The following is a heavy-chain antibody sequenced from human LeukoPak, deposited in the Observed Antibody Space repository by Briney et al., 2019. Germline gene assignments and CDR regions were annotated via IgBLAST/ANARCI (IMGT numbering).Heavy chain of an antibody. CDR3: ARELVSTEGWFDP. CDR2: IYYSGST. J-gene: IGHJ5*02. Sequence: SETLSLTCTVSGGSICGYNWSWIRQPPGKGRGWVGYIYYSGSTNYNPSLQSRATISVDTSKTQFSLKLSSVTAADTAVYYCARELVSTEGWFDPWGQGTLVTVSS. CDR1: GGSICGYN. D-gene: IGHD3-9*01. V-gene: IGHV4-59*01.